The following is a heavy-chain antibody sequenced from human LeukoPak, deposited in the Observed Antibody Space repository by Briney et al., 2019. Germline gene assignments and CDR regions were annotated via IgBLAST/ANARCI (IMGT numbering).Heavy chain of an antibody. CDR2: ISGRGDGT. J-gene: IGHJ4*02. Sequence: GGSLRLSCAASGFTFSDYAMSWVRQVPGMGLEWVSSISGRGDGTYYADSGKGRFTISRDNSKNTLYLQMNSLRAEDTAVYYCTRDPVTLDGTKIRSTDHWGQGTLVTVSS. CDR1: GFTFSDYA. D-gene: IGHD1-7*01. V-gene: IGHV3-23*01. CDR3: TRDPVTLDGTKIRSTDH.